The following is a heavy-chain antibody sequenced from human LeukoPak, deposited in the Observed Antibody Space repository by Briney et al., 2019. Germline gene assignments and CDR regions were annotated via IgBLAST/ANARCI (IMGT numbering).Heavy chain of an antibody. J-gene: IGHJ6*03. D-gene: IGHD6-13*01. CDR1: GGSISSSSYY. V-gene: IGHV4-39*01. CDR3: ARPYSSQYYYYYMDV. CDR2: IYYSGST. Sequence: PSETLSLTCTVSGGSISSSSYYWGWIRQPPGKGLEWIGSIYYSGSTYYNPSLKSRVTISVDTPKNQFSLKLSSVTAADTAVYYCARPYSSQYYYYYMDVWGKGTTVTVSS.